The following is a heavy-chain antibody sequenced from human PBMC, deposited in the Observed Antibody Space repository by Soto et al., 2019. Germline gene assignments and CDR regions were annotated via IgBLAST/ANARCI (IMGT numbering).Heavy chain of an antibody. J-gene: IGHJ4*02. CDR1: GGSINGGDFH. CDR2: TYAYNSENT. Sequence: SETLSLTCTVSGGSINGGDFHWTWVRQPPGKGLEWVGSTYAYNSENTYYNPSLKSRVFISADTSKSQFSLRLTSVTAADTAVYFSDSSGYTRCFDYWGQGTLVTVSS. V-gene: IGHV4-30-4*01. D-gene: IGHD3-22*01. CDR3: DSSGYTRCFDY.